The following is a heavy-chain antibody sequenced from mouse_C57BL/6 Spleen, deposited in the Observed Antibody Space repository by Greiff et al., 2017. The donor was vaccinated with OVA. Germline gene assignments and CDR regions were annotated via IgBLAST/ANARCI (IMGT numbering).Heavy chain of an antibody. CDR2: ISNGGGST. CDR1: GFTFSDYY. J-gene: IGHJ1*03. Sequence: EVKLVESGGGLVQPGGSLKLSCAASGFTFSDYYMYWVRQTPEKRLEWVAYISNGGGSTYYPDTVKGRFTISRDNAKNTLYLQMSRLKSEDTAMYYCARHPTNWDVPRYSDVWGTGTTVTVSS. CDR3: ARHPTNWDVPRYSDV. D-gene: IGHD4-1*01. V-gene: IGHV5-12*01.